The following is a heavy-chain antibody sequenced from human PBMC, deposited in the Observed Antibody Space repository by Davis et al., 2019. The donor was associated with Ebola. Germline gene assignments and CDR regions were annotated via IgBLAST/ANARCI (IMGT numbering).Heavy chain of an antibody. CDR3: ATDPEGWLDFDY. V-gene: IGHV3-48*02. J-gene: IGHJ4*02. CDR1: GFTFSSYG. CDR2: INSGGSYI. D-gene: IGHD6-19*01. Sequence: PGGSLRLSCAVSGFTFSSYGMTWVRQAPGKGLEWVSHINSGGSYISYTDSVKGRFIISRDDAKSTVYLQMNSLRDEDTAIYYCATDPEGWLDFDYWGQGTLVTVSS.